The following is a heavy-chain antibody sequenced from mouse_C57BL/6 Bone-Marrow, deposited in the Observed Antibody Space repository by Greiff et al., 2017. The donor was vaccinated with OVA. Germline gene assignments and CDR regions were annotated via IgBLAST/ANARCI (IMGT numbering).Heavy chain of an antibody. CDR3: ARDHYSNPFDY. Sequence: DVKLQESGPGLVKPSQSLSLTCSVTGYSITSGYYWNWIRQFPGNKLEWMGYISYDGSNNYNPSLKNRISITRDTSKNQFFLKLNSVTTEDTATYYCARDHYSNPFDYWGQGTTLTVSS. CDR1: GYSITSGYY. CDR2: ISYDGSN. D-gene: IGHD2-5*01. V-gene: IGHV3-6*01. J-gene: IGHJ2*01.